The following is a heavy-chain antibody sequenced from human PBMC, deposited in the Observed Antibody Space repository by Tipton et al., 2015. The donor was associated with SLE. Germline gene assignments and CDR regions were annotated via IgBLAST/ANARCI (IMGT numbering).Heavy chain of an antibody. D-gene: IGHD6-19*01. CDR2: IDNSGST. CDR3: VRYTSAWYVEG. J-gene: IGHJ4*02. CDR1: GASISSSSYF. Sequence: TLSLTCTVSGASISSSSYFWGWIRQSPGKGLEWIGSIDNSGSTYDNPSLRSRVTISVDTSKNQFSLTLTSVTSADTAVYYCVRYTSAWYVEGWGQGTLVTVSS. V-gene: IGHV4-39*07.